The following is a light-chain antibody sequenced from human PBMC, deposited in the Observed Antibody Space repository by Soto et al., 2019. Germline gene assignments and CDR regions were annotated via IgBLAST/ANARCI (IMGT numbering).Light chain of an antibody. V-gene: IGKV1-39*01. Sequence: QRSQGTASRSGSLGDSVTITCXASQSISSYLNWYQQKPGKAPKLLIYAASSLQSGVPSKNTANGSGTQFSLSISTLQPEDRVIFYCKKTPAQPRTFAQGTKVDIK. CDR2: AAS. CDR1: QSISSY. CDR3: KKTPAQPRT. J-gene: IGKJ1*01.